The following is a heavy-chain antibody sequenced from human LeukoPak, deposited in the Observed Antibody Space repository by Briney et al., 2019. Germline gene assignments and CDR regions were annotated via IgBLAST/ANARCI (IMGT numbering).Heavy chain of an antibody. V-gene: IGHV4-59*12. D-gene: IGHD3-3*01. CDR1: GGSISSYY. CDR3: ARERSAYYDFWSGILDY. Sequence: SETLSLTCTVSGGSISSYYWSWIRQPPGKGMEWIGYIYYSGSTNYNPSLKSRVTISVDTSKNQFSLKLSSVTAADTAVYYCARERSAYYDFWSGILDYWGQGTLVTVSS. CDR2: IYYSGST. J-gene: IGHJ4*02.